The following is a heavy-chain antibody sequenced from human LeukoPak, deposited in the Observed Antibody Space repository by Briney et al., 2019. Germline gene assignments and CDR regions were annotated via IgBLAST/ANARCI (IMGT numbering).Heavy chain of an antibody. D-gene: IGHD6-13*01. V-gene: IGHV1-2*02. CDR2: INSNSADT. CDR1: GYSFIDYY. CDR3: ARIAISARGTNFHH. Sequence: GASVKVSCKTSGYSFIDYYIHWVRQAPGQGLEWMGWINSNSADTNYAQNFQGRVTMTRDTSISTAYMELSRLRSDDTALYYCARIAISARGTNFHHWGQGTLVTVSS. J-gene: IGHJ1*01.